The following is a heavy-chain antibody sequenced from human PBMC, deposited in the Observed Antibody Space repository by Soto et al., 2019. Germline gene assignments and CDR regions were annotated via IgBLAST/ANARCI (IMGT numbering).Heavy chain of an antibody. D-gene: IGHD2-21*01. V-gene: IGHV4-31*03. J-gene: IGHJ6*02. CDR1: GGSISSGGYY. CDR2: IYYSGTT. Sequence: QVQLQESGPGLVKPSQTLSLTCTVSGGSISSGGYYWYWIRQHPGKGLEWIGYIYYSGTTYYNPSHKSRVTISVDTYKNQFSLKRSSVTAADTAVYYCAASCVACGGFNYYGMDVWGQGTTVTVSS. CDR3: AASCVACGGFNYYGMDV.